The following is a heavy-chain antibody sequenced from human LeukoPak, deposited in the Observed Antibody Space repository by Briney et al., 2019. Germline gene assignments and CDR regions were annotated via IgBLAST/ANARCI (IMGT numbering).Heavy chain of an antibody. J-gene: IGHJ4*02. Sequence: PGGSLRLSCAASGFTFSNAWMSWVRQAPGKGLEWVGRIKSKTDGGTTDYAAPVKGRFTISRDDSKNTLYLRMNSLKTEDTAVYYCTTVVDIVVVPAAFEYFDYWGQGTLVTVSS. V-gene: IGHV3-15*01. CDR1: GFTFSNAW. CDR3: TTVVDIVVVPAAFEYFDY. CDR2: IKSKTDGGTT. D-gene: IGHD2-2*03.